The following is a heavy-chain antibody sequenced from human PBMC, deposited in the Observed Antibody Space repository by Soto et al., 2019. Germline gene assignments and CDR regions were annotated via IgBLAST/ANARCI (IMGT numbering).Heavy chain of an antibody. CDR3: ASDYYDSSGYLALLGS. CDR1: GFTFSSYS. J-gene: IGHJ5*01. D-gene: IGHD3-22*01. Sequence: EVQLVESGGGLVKPGGSLRLSCAASGFTFSSYSMNWVRQAPGKGLEWVSSISSSSSYIYYADSVKGRFTISRDNAKNSLYLQMNSLRAEDTAVYYCASDYYDSSGYLALLGSWGQGTLVTVSS. V-gene: IGHV3-21*01. CDR2: ISSSSSYI.